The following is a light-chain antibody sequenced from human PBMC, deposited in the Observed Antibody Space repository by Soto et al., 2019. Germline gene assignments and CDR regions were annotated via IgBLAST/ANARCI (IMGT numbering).Light chain of an antibody. J-gene: IGKJ2*01. CDR2: GAS. V-gene: IGKV3-20*01. CDR1: QSVSSRY. Sequence: EIVLTQSPGTLSLSPGERATLSCRASQSVSSRYLAWYQQKPGQAPRLLMYGASSRATGNPDRFSGSGSGTDFTLTISRLEPEDFAVYYCQQYGSSPPYTFGQGTKPEIK. CDR3: QQYGSSPPYT.